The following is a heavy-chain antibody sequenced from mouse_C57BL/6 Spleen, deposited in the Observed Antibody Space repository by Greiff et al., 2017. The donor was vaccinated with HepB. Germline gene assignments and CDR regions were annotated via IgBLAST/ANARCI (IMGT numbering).Heavy chain of an antibody. D-gene: IGHD1-1*01. J-gene: IGHJ1*03. CDR3: TRDETTVVATNWYFDV. CDR2: ISSGGDYI. Sequence: EVQRVESGEGLVKPGGSLKLSCAASGFTFSSYAMSWVRQTPEKRLEWVAYISSGGDYIYYADTVKGRFTISRDNARNTLYLQMSSLKSEDTAMYYCTRDETTVVATNWYFDVWGTGTTVTVSS. CDR1: GFTFSSYA. V-gene: IGHV5-9-1*02.